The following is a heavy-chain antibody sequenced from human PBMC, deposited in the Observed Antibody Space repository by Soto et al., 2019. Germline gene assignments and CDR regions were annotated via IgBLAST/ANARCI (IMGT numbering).Heavy chain of an antibody. V-gene: IGHV5-51*01. CDR3: ARRGRGYYYDSSGPSPFDAFDI. CDR2: IYPGDSDT. D-gene: IGHD3-22*01. CDR1: GYSFTSYW. Sequence: GESLKISCKGSGYSFTSYWIGWVRQMPGKGLEWMGIIYPGDSDTRYSPSFQGQVTISADKSISTAYLQWSSLKASDTAMYYCARRGRGYYYDSSGPSPFDAFDIWGQGTMVTVSS. J-gene: IGHJ3*02.